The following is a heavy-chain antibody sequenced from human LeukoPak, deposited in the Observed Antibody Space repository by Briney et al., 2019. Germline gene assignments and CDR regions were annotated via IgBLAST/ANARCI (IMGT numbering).Heavy chain of an antibody. J-gene: IGHJ4*02. D-gene: IGHD6-13*01. Sequence: KPSETLSLTCSVSGGAINSYYWSWIRQPPGEGLEWVGYVYYTGSTNYNPSLKSRVTIAVDTSKNQFSLKVSSVSAADTAGYYCTRLGQYSSSWYPDYWGQGTWSPSPQ. CDR2: VYYTGST. CDR1: GGAINSYY. CDR3: TRLGQYSSSWYPDY. V-gene: IGHV4-59*08.